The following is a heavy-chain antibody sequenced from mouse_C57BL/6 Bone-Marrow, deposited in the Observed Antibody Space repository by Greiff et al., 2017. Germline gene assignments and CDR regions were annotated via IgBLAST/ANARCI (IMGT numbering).Heavy chain of an antibody. J-gene: IGHJ2*01. CDR3: ARWGTTVVAYYFDY. CDR1: GYTFTSYW. D-gene: IGHD1-1*01. CDR2: IDPYDSYT. V-gene: IGHV1-69*01. Sequence: QVQLQQPGAELVMPGASVKLSCKASGYTFTSYWMHWVKQRPGQGLEWIGEIDPYDSYTNYNQKFKGKSTLTVDKSSSTAYMQLSSLTSEDSAVYYCARWGTTVVAYYFDYWGQGTTLTVSS.